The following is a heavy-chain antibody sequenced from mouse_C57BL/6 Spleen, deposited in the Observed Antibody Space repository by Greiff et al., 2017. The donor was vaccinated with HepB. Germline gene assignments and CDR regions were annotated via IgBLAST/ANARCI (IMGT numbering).Heavy chain of an antibody. CDR2: ISSGSSTI. V-gene: IGHV5-17*01. J-gene: IGHJ3*01. CDR3: ARPELPSY. CDR1: GFTFSDYG. Sequence: EVHLVESGGGLVKPGGSLKLSCAASGFTFSDYGMHWVRQAPEKGLEWVAYISSGSSTIYYADTVKGRFTISRDNAKNTLFLQMTSLRSEDTAMYYCARPELPSYWGQGTLVTVSA.